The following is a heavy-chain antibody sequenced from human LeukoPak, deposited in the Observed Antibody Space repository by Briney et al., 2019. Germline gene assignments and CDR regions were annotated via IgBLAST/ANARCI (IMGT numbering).Heavy chain of an antibody. V-gene: IGHV1-2*02. J-gene: IGHJ5*02. CDR3: ARDLLRVFGVVSQNWFVP. CDR2: INPNSGCT. D-gene: IGHD3-3*01. Sequence: GAAVKVSCKASGYTFTGYYMHWVRQAPGERLEWIGGINPNSGCTNYVQMLQGRVTMTRDRSISTAYMELSRLRSDDAAVDYCARDLLRVFGVVSQNWFVPWGQGTLVTVSS. CDR1: GYTFTGYY.